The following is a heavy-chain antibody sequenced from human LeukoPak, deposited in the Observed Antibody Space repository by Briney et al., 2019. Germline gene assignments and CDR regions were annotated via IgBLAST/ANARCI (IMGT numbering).Heavy chain of an antibody. CDR3: AKDLSGSYFYGY. D-gene: IGHD1-26*01. CDR2: INTDGTGI. V-gene: IGHV3-74*01. CDR1: GFTFTTYP. J-gene: IGHJ4*02. Sequence: GGSLRLSCVASGFTFTTYPMHWVRQAPGKGLVWVSRINTDGTGIGYADSVKGRFTISRDNAKNTLYLQMNSPRAEDTAVYYCAKDLSGSYFYGYWGQGTLVTVSS.